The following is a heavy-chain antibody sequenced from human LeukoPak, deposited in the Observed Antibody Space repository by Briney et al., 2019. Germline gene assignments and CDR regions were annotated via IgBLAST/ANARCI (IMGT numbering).Heavy chain of an antibody. CDR3: ARGNYYGSGSYYPAAFDY. D-gene: IGHD3-10*01. CDR2: IYYSGST. CDR1: GGSISSYY. V-gene: IGHV4-59*01. J-gene: IGHJ4*02. Sequence: SETLSLTCTVSGGSISSYYWSWIRQPPGKGLEWIGYIYYSGSTNYNPSLKSRVTISVDTSKNQFSLKLSSVTAADTAVYYCARGNYYGSGSYYPAAFDYWGQGTLVTVSS.